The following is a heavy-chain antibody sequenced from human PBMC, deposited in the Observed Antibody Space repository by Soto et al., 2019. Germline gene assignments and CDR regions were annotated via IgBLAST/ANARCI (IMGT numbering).Heavy chain of an antibody. V-gene: IGHV4-61*01. CDR1: GGSVSSGSYY. D-gene: IGHD6-19*01. J-gene: IGHJ4*02. CDR3: ARDHSGGWFGR. Sequence: QVQLQESGPGLVKPSETLSLTCTVSGGSVSSGSYYWSWIRQPPGKGLEWIGYIYYSGSTTYTPSLKGRVTIAVATSKNQFSLKLSSVTAADTAVYYCARDHSGGWFGRWGQGTLVTVSS. CDR2: IYYSGST.